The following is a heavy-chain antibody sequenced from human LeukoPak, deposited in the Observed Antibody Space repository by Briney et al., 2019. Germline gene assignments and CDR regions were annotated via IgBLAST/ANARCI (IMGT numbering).Heavy chain of an antibody. Sequence: GASVKVSCKASGYTFTSYGISWVRQAPGLGLEWMGWISAYNGNTNYAQKLQGRVTMTTDTSTSTAYMELRSLRSDDTAVYYCARGPPPLTPTDWLDPWGQGTLVTVSS. V-gene: IGHV1-18*01. CDR2: ISAYNGNT. D-gene: IGHD4-23*01. CDR1: GYTFTSYG. CDR3: ARGPPPLTPTDWLDP. J-gene: IGHJ5*02.